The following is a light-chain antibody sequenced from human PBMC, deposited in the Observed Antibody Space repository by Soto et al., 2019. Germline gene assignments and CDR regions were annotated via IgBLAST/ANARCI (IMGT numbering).Light chain of an antibody. Sequence: EVMLIQSPATLSMSPGERATLSCRASETVATNLAWYQQKPGQAPRLLISGASTRAAGISDRFRGGGSGTEFTLTITSLRSEDSGNYYCQQYFEWPPMTFGQGAKVEI. V-gene: IGKV3-15*01. CDR2: GAS. J-gene: IGKJ1*01. CDR1: ETVATN. CDR3: QQYFEWPPMT.